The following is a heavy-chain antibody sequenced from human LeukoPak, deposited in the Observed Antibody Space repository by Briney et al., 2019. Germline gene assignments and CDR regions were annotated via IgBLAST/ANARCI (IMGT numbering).Heavy chain of an antibody. Sequence: SETLSLTCTVSGGSISSYYWSWIRQPPGKGLEWIGYIYYSGSTNYNPSLKSRVTISVDTSKNQFSLKLSSVTAADTAVYYCARDRWFDPWGQGTLVTVSS. CDR1: GGSISSYY. J-gene: IGHJ5*02. CDR2: IYYSGST. CDR3: ARDRWFDP. V-gene: IGHV4-59*01.